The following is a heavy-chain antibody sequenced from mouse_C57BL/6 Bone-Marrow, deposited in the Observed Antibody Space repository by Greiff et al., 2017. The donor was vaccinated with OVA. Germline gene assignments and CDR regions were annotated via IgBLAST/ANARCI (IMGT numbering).Heavy chain of an antibody. Sequence: VKLQESGAELMKPGASVKLSCKATGYTFTGYWIEWVKQRPGHGLEWIGEILPGSGSTNYNEKFKGKATFTADTSSNTAYMQLSSLTTEDSAIYYCARSRARSLTGTSWFAYWGQGTLVTVSA. D-gene: IGHD4-1*01. J-gene: IGHJ3*01. CDR3: ARSRARSLTGTSWFAY. V-gene: IGHV1-9*01. CDR2: ILPGSGST. CDR1: GYTFTGYW.